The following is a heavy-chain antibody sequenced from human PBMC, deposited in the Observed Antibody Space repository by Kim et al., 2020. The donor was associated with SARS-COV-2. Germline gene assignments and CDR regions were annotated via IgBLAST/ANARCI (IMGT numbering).Heavy chain of an antibody. D-gene: IGHD3-22*01. CDR2: IHYSGST. CDR1: GGSISSYY. J-gene: IGHJ4*02. Sequence: SETLSLTCSVSGGSISSYYWTWIRLPPGKGLEWIGYIHYSGSTKYNPSLKNRITISVDTSRNEFSLKMSSVTAADTPIYYCARVLNSGYSDYWGQGILVTVSS. CDR3: ARVLNSGYSDY. V-gene: IGHV4-59*01.